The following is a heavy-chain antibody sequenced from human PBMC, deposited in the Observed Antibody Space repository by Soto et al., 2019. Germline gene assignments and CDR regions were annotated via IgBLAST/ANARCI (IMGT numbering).Heavy chain of an antibody. CDR1: LTSYY. Sequence: LTSYYMHWVRQAPGQGLEWMGIINPSGGSTSYAQKFQGRVTMTRDTSTSTVYMELSSLRSEDTAVYYCAREHSIYLDYAIDYWGQGTLVTVSS. CDR3: AREHSIYLDYAIDY. D-gene: IGHD3-3*02. V-gene: IGHV1-46*01. CDR2: INPSGGST. J-gene: IGHJ4*02.